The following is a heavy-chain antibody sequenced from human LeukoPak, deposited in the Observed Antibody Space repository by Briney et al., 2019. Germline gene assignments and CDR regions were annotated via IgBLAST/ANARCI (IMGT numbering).Heavy chain of an antibody. D-gene: IGHD6-19*01. CDR2: IKQDGSNK. CDR1: GFSLSDYW. CDR3: VGGTGWLPLT. J-gene: IGHJ5*01. V-gene: IGHV3-7*01. Sequence: GGSLRLSGAASGFSLSDYWMIWVRQTPGKGPEWLANIKQDGSNKNYVESVNGRFIISRANAKNSGYLQMNSLRAEVTAVYYCVGGTGWLPLTWGQGTLVTVSS.